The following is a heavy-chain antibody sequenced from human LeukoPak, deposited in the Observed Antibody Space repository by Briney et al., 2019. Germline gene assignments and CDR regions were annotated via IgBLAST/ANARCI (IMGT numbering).Heavy chain of an antibody. Sequence: ASVKVSCKASGYTFTSYDINWVRQATGQGLEWMGWMNPNSGSTGYAQKFQGRVTMTRNTSISTAYMELSSLRSEDTAVYYCALILTGYSRFDYWGQGTLVTVSS. CDR1: GYTFTSYD. CDR2: MNPNSGST. D-gene: IGHD3-9*01. CDR3: ALILTGYSRFDY. V-gene: IGHV1-8*01. J-gene: IGHJ4*02.